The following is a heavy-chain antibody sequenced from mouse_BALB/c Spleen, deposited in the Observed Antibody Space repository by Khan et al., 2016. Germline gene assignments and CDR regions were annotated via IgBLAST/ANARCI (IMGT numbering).Heavy chain of an antibody. CDR1: GFSLSRYS. D-gene: IGHD2-10*01. CDR3: ARSLLWPAMDY. J-gene: IGHJ4*01. CDR2: IWGGGST. Sequence: QVQLKESGPGLVAPSQSLSITCTVTGFSLSRYSLHWVRQPPGKGLEWLGLIWGGGSTDYNSALKSRLSISKDNSKSQVFLKMNSLQTDETAISDCARSLLWPAMDYWGQGTSVTVSS. V-gene: IGHV2-6-4*01.